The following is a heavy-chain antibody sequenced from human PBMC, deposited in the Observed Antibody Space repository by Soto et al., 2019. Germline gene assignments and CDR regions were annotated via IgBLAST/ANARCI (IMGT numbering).Heavy chain of an antibody. V-gene: IGHV3-23*01. Sequence: SGGSLRLSCATSGFTFNFSGMSWVRQAPGKGLEWVSLMTTSDGRTYYADSVKGRFTISRDNSESTLYLQMNSLRAEDTAVYYCAKALRGGMVVWGQGTTVTVSS. J-gene: IGHJ6*02. CDR2: MTTSDGRT. CDR3: AKALRGGMVV. CDR1: GFTFNFSG.